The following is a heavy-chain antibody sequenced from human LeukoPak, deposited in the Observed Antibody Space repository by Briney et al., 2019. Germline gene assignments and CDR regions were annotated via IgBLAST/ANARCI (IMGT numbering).Heavy chain of an antibody. CDR1: GYTFTGYY. CDR3: VRADYGDYVGGDYYYYMDV. V-gene: IGHV1-2*02. Sequence: ASVKVSCKASGYTFTGYYMHWVRQAPGQGLEWMGWINPNSGGTNYAQKFQGRVTMTRDTSISTAYMELSRLRSDDTAVYYCVRADYGDYVGGDYYYYMDVWGKGTTVTVSS. D-gene: IGHD4-17*01. CDR2: INPNSGGT. J-gene: IGHJ6*03.